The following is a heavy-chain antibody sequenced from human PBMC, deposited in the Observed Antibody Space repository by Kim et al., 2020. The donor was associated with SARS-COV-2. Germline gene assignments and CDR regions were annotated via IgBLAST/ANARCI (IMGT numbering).Heavy chain of an antibody. V-gene: IGHV3-30-3*01. D-gene: IGHD1-20*01. CDR2: ISYDGSNQ. Sequence: GGSLRLSCAASGFTFSNYAMHWVRQAPGKGLEWVAGISYDGSNQWYADSVKGRFTISRDNYNTPFLQMNRLRTDDTAIFYFAGDAITAYLDYWGQGTL. CDR1: GFTFSNYA. CDR3: AGDAITAYLDY. J-gene: IGHJ4*02.